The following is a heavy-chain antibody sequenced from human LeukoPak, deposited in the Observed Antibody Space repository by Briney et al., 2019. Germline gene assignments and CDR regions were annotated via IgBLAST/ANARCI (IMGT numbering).Heavy chain of an antibody. CDR2: IYYSGST. V-gene: IGHV4-30-4*01. CDR3: ARLGGYLVATAFDY. J-gene: IGHJ4*02. Sequence: PSETLSLTCTVSGGSISSGDYYWSWIRQPPGKGLEWIGYIYYSGSTNYNPSLKSRVTISVDTSKNQFSLKLSSVTAADTAVYYCARLGGYLVATAFDYSGQGTLVTVSS. CDR1: GGSISSGDYY. D-gene: IGHD5-12*01.